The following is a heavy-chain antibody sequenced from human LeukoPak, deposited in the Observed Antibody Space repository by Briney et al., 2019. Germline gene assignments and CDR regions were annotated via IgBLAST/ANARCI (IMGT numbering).Heavy chain of an antibody. CDR3: AKGVYSYGPFDY. CDR1: GFTFSSYG. J-gene: IGHJ4*02. D-gene: IGHD5-18*01. Sequence: GGSLRLSCAASGFTFSSYGMHWVRQAPGKGLEWVAVISYDGSNKYYTDSVKGRFTISRDNSKNTLYLQMNSLRAEDTAVYYCAKGVYSYGPFDYWGQGTLVTVSS. V-gene: IGHV3-30*18. CDR2: ISYDGSNK.